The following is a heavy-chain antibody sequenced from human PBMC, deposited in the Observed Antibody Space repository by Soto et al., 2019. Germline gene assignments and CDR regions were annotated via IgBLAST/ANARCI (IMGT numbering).Heavy chain of an antibody. D-gene: IGHD3-10*01. Sequence: QVQLQESGPGLVKPSGTLSLTCAVSGGSISSSNWWRWGRQPPGKGLEWIGEIYHSGSTNDNPSLKSRVPISVDKSTNQCSLKLSSVPAADTAVYYCARGVTMVRGVIDYWGQGTLVTVSS. V-gene: IGHV4-4*02. CDR1: GGSISSSNW. J-gene: IGHJ4*02. CDR2: IYHSGST. CDR3: ARGVTMVRGVIDY.